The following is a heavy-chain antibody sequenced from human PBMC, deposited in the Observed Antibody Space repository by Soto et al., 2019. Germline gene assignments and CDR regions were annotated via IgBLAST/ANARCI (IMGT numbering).Heavy chain of an antibody. CDR3: ARAPRYSSSWYPFDY. D-gene: IGHD6-13*01. CDR2: IYYSGST. V-gene: IGHV4-59*01. CDR1: GGSISSYY. J-gene: IGHJ4*02. Sequence: QVQLQESGPGLVKPSETLSLTCTVSGGSISSYYWSWIRQPPGKGLEWIGYIYYSGSTNYNPSLTSRVTISVDTSKNQYSLKLSSVTAADTAVYYCARAPRYSSSWYPFDYWGQGTLVTVSS.